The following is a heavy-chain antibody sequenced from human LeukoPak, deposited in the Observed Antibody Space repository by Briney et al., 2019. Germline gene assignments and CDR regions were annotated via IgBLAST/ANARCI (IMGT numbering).Heavy chain of an antibody. V-gene: IGHV4-59*12. Sequence: SETLSLTCTVSGGSISPYYWSWIRQPPGKGLEWVGEVPYSGSTNYNPSLKSRVSISLDKSKNQFSLKLSSVTAADTAVYYCARDLKYLGLTWFDPWGQGTLVTVSS. CDR3: ARDLKYLGLTWFDP. CDR1: GGSISPYY. J-gene: IGHJ5*02. D-gene: IGHD2-2*02. CDR2: VPYSGST.